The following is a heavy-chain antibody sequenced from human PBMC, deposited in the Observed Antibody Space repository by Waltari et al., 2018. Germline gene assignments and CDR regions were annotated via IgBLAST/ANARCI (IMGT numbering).Heavy chain of an antibody. J-gene: IGHJ4*02. V-gene: IGHV3-23*01. CDR1: GFSFSNYG. CDR2: ISRDGGAT. D-gene: IGHD3-10*01. CDR3: ARWSVSGSYYDY. Sequence: EVQLLESGRDLVQPGWALRLSCTGSGFSFSNYGLTWVRQAPGKGLEWVSAISRDGGATFYGGAVKGRSTISRDNSKNTVYLEINSLRVEDTAKYYCARWSVSGSYYDYWGQGILVAVSS.